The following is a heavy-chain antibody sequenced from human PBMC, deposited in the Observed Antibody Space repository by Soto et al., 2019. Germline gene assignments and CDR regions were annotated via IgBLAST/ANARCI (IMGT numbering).Heavy chain of an antibody. CDR1: GFTFSSYA. V-gene: IGHV3-23*01. D-gene: IGHD5-18*01. CDR3: ARDLGIGYSSYFDY. CDR2: ISGSGGST. Sequence: PGGSLRLSGAASGFTFSSYAMSWVRQAPGKGLEWVSAISGSGGSTYYADCVKGRFTISRDNSKNTLCLQMNSLRAEDTDVYYCARDLGIGYSSYFDYWGQGTLVTVSS. J-gene: IGHJ4*02.